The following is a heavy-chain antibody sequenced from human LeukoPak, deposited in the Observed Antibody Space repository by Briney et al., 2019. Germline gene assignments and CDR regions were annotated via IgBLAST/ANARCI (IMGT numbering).Heavy chain of an antibody. J-gene: IGHJ3*02. CDR2: ISRSSTTI. CDR3: AKAFRKQWLVGAPHRHAFDI. Sequence: PGGSLRLSCAASGFTFSNYSMNWVRQAPGKGLEWVSYISRSSTTIYYADSVKGRFTISRDNAKNSLYLQMNSLRAEDTAVYYCAKAFRKQWLVGAPHRHAFDIWGQGTMVTVSS. V-gene: IGHV3-48*01. D-gene: IGHD6-19*01. CDR1: GFTFSNYS.